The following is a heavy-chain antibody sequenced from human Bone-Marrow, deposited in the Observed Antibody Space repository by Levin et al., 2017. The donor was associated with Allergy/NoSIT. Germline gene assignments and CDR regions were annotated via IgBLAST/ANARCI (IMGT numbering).Heavy chain of an antibody. CDR1: GYSFIDFW. CDR2: IYPGDSDT. CDR3: ARYDWNYDNYFYGLDV. D-gene: IGHD1-7*01. J-gene: IGHJ6*02. Sequence: GESLKISCKGSGYSFIDFWIVWVRQMPGKGLEWMGLIYPGDSDTRYSPSFQGQVTISAEKSLSTVYLQWSSLKASDSAIYYCARYDWNYDNYFYGLDVWGQGTTVTVSS. V-gene: IGHV5-51*01.